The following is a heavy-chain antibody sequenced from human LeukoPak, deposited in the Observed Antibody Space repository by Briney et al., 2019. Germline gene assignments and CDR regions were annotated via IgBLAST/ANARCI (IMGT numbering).Heavy chain of an antibody. V-gene: IGHV3-7*01. CDR3: ARGWSSSWTLAY. J-gene: IGHJ4*02. Sequence: GGSLRLSCAASGFTFSHYYMSWVRQAPGKGLEWVANIKQDGSEQFYLDSVKGRFTISRDNAKNALYLQMNSLRAEDTAVYYCARGWSSSWTLAYWGQGTLVSVSS. CDR2: IKQDGSEQ. CDR1: GFTFSHYY. D-gene: IGHD6-13*01.